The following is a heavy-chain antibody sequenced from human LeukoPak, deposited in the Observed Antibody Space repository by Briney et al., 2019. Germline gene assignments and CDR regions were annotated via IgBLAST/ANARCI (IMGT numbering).Heavy chain of an antibody. D-gene: IGHD3-3*01. CDR1: GFTFSSYS. Sequence: PGGSLRLSCAASGFTFSSYSMNWVRQAPGKGLEWVSSISSSSSYIYYADSVKGRFTIPRDNAKNSLYLQMNSLRAEDTAVYYCARVASAKYYDFWSGAKGVDYWGQGTLVTVSS. V-gene: IGHV3-21*01. CDR3: ARVASAKYYDFWSGAKGVDY. CDR2: ISSSSSYI. J-gene: IGHJ4*02.